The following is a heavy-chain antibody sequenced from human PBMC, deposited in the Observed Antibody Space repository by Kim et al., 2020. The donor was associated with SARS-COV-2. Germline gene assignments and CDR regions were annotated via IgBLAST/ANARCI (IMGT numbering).Heavy chain of an antibody. D-gene: IGHD6-19*01. V-gene: IGHV3-23*01. Sequence: SCKASGYTFTSYGISWVRQAPGKGLEWVSAISGSGGSTYYADSVKGRFTISRDNSKNTLYLQMNSLRAEDTAVYYCAKADYSSGWYRGSWSDAFDIWGQGTMVTVSS. CDR1: GYTFTSYG. CDR3: AKADYSSGWYRGSWSDAFDI. CDR2: ISGSGGST. J-gene: IGHJ3*02.